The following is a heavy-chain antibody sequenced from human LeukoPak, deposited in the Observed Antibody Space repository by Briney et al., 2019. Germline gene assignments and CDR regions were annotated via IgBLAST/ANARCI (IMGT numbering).Heavy chain of an antibody. Sequence: EASVKVSCKASGYTFTSYGISWVRQAPGQGLEWMGWISAYNGNTNYAQKLQGRVTMTTDTSTSTAYMELRSLRSDDTAVYYCAKVLLGFGESYFDYWGQGTLVIVSS. D-gene: IGHD3-10*01. CDR3: AKVLLGFGESYFDY. V-gene: IGHV1-18*01. CDR1: GYTFTSYG. J-gene: IGHJ4*02. CDR2: ISAYNGNT.